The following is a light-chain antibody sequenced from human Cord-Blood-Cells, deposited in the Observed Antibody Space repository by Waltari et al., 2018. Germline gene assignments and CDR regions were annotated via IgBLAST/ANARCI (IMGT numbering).Light chain of an antibody. V-gene: IGKV1-33*01. CDR3: QQYDNLPFT. J-gene: IGKJ3*01. CDR1: QDISNY. CDR2: DAS. Sequence: DIQMTQSPSSLSASVGDRVNITCQASQDISNYLNWYQQKPGKAPKLLIDDASNLETGVPSRFSGSGSATDFTFPISSLQPEDIATYYCQQYDNLPFTFGPGTKVDIK.